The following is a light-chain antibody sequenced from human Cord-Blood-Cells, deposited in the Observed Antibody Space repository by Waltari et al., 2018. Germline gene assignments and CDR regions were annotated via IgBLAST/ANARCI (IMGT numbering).Light chain of an antibody. V-gene: IGKV3-15*01. Sequence: ELVMTQSPATLSVSPGERATLSCRASQSVSSNLAWYQQKPVHAPRLLIYGASTRATGIPARCSGSGSGTEFTLTISSLQSEDFAVDYCQQYNNWPAFGPGTKVDIK. CDR2: GAS. CDR3: QQYNNWPA. CDR1: QSVSSN. J-gene: IGKJ3*01.